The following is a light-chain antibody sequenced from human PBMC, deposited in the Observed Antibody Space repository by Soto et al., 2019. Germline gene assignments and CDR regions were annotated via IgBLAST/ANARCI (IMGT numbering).Light chain of an antibody. Sequence: APGQTARITCGGNNNGSKSVHWYQQKPGQAPVLVVYDDSDRPSGIPERFSGSNSGNTATLTISRVEAGDEADYYCAAWDDSLNGYVFGTGTKFPVL. V-gene: IGLV3-21*02. CDR2: DDS. CDR1: NNGSKS. CDR3: AAWDDSLNGYV. J-gene: IGLJ1*01.